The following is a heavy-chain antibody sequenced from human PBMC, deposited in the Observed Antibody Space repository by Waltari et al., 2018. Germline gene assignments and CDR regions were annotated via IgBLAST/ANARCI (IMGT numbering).Heavy chain of an antibody. CDR2: VSYDGTNK. V-gene: IGHV3-30-3*01. Sequence: QVQLVESGGGVVQPGRSLRLSCVASGFTFSNDAMHWVRQAPGKGLEWVAVVSYDGTNKYYADAVKGRFTISRDNSKNTLYLQMNSLTPEDTALYYGAGDDTDWYDLDYWGQGTLVTVS. D-gene: IGHD1-1*01. J-gene: IGHJ4*02. CDR3: AGDDTDWYDLDY. CDR1: GFTFSNDA.